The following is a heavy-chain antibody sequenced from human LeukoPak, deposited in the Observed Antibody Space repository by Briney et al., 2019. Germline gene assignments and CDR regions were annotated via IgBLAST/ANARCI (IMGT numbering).Heavy chain of an antibody. CDR2: IIPIFGTA. V-gene: IGHV1-69*06. Sequence: ASVKVSCKASGGTFSSYAISWVRQAPGQGLEWMGGIIPIFGTANYAQKFQGRVTITADKSTSTAYMELSSLRSEDTAVYYCAKAAGEYVFIYYFDYWGQGALVTVSS. CDR3: AKAAGEYVFIYYFDY. J-gene: IGHJ4*02. D-gene: IGHD6-13*01. CDR1: GGTFSSYA.